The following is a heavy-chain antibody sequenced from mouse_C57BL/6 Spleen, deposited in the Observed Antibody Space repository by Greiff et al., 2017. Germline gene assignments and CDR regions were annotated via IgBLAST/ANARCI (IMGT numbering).Heavy chain of an antibody. D-gene: IGHD2-1*01. J-gene: IGHJ1*03. CDR1: GYTFTDYE. Sequence: VQLVESGAGLVRPGASVTLSCKASGYTFTDYEMHWVKQTPVNGLEWIGAIGRESGGTAYTQKFKGKAILSADKSCSTAYMELRSLTSEDSAVYYCTRARSYGNYGYFDVWGTGTTVTVSS. CDR3: TRARSYGNYGYFDV. CDR2: IGRESGGT. V-gene: IGHV1-15*01.